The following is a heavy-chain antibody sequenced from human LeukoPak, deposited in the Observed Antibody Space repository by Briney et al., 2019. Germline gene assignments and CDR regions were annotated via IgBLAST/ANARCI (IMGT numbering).Heavy chain of an antibody. D-gene: IGHD1-26*01. J-gene: IGHJ4*02. CDR1: GYTFTGYY. CDR2: INPNSGGT. CDR3: ARDQEVGASSDFDY. Sequence: GASVKVSCTASGYTFTGYYMHWVRQAPGQGLEWMGWINPNSGGTNYAQKFQGRVTMTRDTSISTAYMELSRLRSDDTAVYYCARDQEVGASSDFDYWGQGTLVTVSS. V-gene: IGHV1-2*02.